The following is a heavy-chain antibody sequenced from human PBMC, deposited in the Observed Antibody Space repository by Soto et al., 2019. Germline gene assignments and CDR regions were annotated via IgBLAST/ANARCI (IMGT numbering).Heavy chain of an antibody. CDR1: GFSLSTSGMC. Sequence: SGPTLVNPTQTLTLTCTFSGFSLSTSGMCVSWIRQPPGKALEWLALIDWDDDKYYSTSLKTRLTISKDTSKNQVVLTMTNMDPVDKATYYCARITVVTATLSPYYYYYGMDVWGQGTTVTVSS. CDR3: ARITVVTATLSPYYYYYGMDV. CDR2: IDWDDDK. V-gene: IGHV2-70*01. J-gene: IGHJ6*02. D-gene: IGHD2-21*02.